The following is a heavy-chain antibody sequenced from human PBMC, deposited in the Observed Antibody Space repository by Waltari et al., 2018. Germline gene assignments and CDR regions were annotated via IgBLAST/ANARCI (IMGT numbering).Heavy chain of an antibody. J-gene: IGHJ6*02. CDR1: GYSISSGYY. Sequence: QVQLQESGPGLVKPSETLSLTCAVSGYSISSGYYWGWIRQPPGKGLEWIGSIYHSGSTYYNPSLKSRVTISVDTSKNQFSLKLSSVTAADTAVYYCARNAVVHMDVWGQGTTVTVSS. V-gene: IGHV4-38-2*01. D-gene: IGHD2-2*01. CDR3: ARNAVVHMDV. CDR2: IYHSGST.